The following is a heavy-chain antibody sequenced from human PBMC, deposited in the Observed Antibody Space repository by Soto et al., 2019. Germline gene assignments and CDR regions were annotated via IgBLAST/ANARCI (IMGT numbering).Heavy chain of an antibody. J-gene: IGHJ4*02. V-gene: IGHV3-11*01. D-gene: IGHD3-22*01. CDR2: ISSSGSTI. Sequence: PGGSLRLSCAASGFSFSDYYMSWIRQAPGKGLEWVSYISSSGSTIYYADSVKGRFTISRDNAKKSLYLQMNSLRADDTAVYYCAREGVYDSRGYYGYWGQGTLVTVSS. CDR1: GFSFSDYY. CDR3: AREGVYDSRGYYGY.